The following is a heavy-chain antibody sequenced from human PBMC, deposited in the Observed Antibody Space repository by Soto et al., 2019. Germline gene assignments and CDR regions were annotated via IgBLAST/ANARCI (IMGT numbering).Heavy chain of an antibody. V-gene: IGHV4-4*07. D-gene: IGHD3-10*01. J-gene: IGHJ6*02. Sequence: SETLSLTCTFSCGSISSYYWSWIRQPAGKGLEWIGRIYTSGSTNYNPSLKSRVTMSVDTSKNQFSLKLSSVTAADTAVYYCARAKSITMVRGAPMDVWGQGTTVTVSS. CDR2: IYTSGST. CDR3: ARAKSITMVRGAPMDV. CDR1: CGSISSYY.